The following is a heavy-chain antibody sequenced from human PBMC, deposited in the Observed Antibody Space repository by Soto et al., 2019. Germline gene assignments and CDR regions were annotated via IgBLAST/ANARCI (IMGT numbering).Heavy chain of an antibody. J-gene: IGHJ6*02. D-gene: IGHD3-3*01. Sequence: SETLSLTCTVSGGSIRSGDYYWSWIRQPPGKGLEWIGYIYYSGITYYNPSLKSRVTISVDTSKNQFSLKLSSVTAADTAVYYCARDSYDFWSGLRRSYGMDVWGQGTTVS. CDR3: ARDSYDFWSGLRRSYGMDV. CDR2: IYYSGIT. CDR1: GGSIRSGDYY. V-gene: IGHV4-30-4*01.